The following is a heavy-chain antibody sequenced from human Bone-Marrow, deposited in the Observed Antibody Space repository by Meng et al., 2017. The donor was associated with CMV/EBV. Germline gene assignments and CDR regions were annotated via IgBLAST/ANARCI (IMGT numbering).Heavy chain of an antibody. V-gene: IGHV3-9*01. CDR2: IRWNSGNI. J-gene: IGHJ6*02. CDR1: GFTFNGYA. Sequence: GGSLRLSCAASGFTFNGYAMHWVRQAPGKGLEWVSGIRWNSGNICYADSVKGRFTISRDNAKNTLYLQMNSLRAEDTAVYYCAKDAWYRMLYGHYYGMDVWGQGTTVTVSS. D-gene: IGHD2-8*01. CDR3: AKDAWYRMLYGHYYGMDV.